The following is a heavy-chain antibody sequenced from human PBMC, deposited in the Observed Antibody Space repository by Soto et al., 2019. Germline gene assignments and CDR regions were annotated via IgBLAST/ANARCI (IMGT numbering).Heavy chain of an antibody. CDR3: TTDIYDSSDRDDFDI. CDR1: GFTFSNAW. D-gene: IGHD3-22*01. CDR2: IKSKTDGGTT. V-gene: IGHV3-15*01. J-gene: IGHJ3*02. Sequence: PGGSLRLSCAASGFTFSNAWMSWVRQAPGTGLEWVGRIKSKTDGGTTDYAAPVKGRFTISREDSKNTLYLQMNSLKTEDTAVYYCTTDIYDSSDRDDFDIWGEGTMVTVSS.